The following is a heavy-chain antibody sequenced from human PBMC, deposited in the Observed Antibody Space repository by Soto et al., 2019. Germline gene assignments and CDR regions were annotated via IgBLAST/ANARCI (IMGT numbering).Heavy chain of an antibody. CDR2: IFHSGSP. CDR1: GGSMDNSNW. J-gene: IGHJ4*02. D-gene: IGHD2-15*01. Sequence: SETLSLTCAVSGGSMDNSNWWGCVRQSPGKGLEWIGEIFHSGSPNYNPSLKSRVTMSVDTSKNQFSLKLNSVTAADTAVYYCASSYGIAPFPSWGQGTLVTVSS. V-gene: IGHV4-4*02. CDR3: ASSYGIAPFPS.